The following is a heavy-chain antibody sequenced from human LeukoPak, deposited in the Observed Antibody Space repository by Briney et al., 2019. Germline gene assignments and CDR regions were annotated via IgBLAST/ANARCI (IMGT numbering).Heavy chain of an antibody. CDR1: GFTFSGYY. CDR3: ARGGYDWGIYFDY. V-gene: IGHV3-21*01. D-gene: IGHD5-12*01. Sequence: GGSLRLSCAASGFTFSGYYMSWIRQAPGKGLEWVSSISSSSSYIYYADSVKGRFTISRDNAKNSLYLQMNSLRAEDTAVYYCARGGYDWGIYFDYWGQGTLVTVSS. CDR2: ISSSSSYI. J-gene: IGHJ4*02.